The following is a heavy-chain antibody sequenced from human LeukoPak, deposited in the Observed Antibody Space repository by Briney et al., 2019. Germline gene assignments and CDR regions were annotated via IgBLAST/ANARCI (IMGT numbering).Heavy chain of an antibody. CDR2: ISGSGGST. CDR1: GFAFNNYA. J-gene: IGHJ1*01. V-gene: IGHV3-23*01. CDR3: AGYSSSSD. Sequence: GGSLRLSCAASGFAFNNYAMNWVRQAPGKGLEWVSAISGSGGSTYYADSVKGRFTISRDNSKNTLYLQMNSLRAEDTAVYYCAGYSSSSDWGQGTLVTVSS. D-gene: IGHD6-6*01.